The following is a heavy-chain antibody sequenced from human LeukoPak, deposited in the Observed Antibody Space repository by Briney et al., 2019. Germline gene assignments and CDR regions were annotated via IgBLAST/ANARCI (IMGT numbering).Heavy chain of an antibody. CDR3: AKDLIFGAAAGTGEGY. J-gene: IGHJ4*02. Sequence: PGRSLRLSCAASGFTFSSYAMNWVRQAPGKGLEWVAVISYDGSNKYYADSVKGRFTASRDNSKNTLYLQMNSLRAEDTAVYYCAKDLIFGAAAGTGEGYWGQGTLVTVSS. CDR2: ISYDGSNK. CDR1: GFTFSSYA. D-gene: IGHD6-13*01. V-gene: IGHV3-30*04.